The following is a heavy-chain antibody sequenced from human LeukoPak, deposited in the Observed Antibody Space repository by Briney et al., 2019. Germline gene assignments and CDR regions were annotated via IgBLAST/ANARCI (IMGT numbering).Heavy chain of an antibody. D-gene: IGHD2-2*01. J-gene: IGHJ5*02. Sequence: ASVKVSCKASGYTFTSYYMHWVRQAPGQGLEWMGIINPSVGSTTYAQKFQGRLTTTRDMSTSTVYMELSSLRSDDTAVYYCARDGLPVVPASMGGWSDPWGQGTLVTVSS. V-gene: IGHV1-46*01. CDR1: GYTFTSYY. CDR2: INPSVGST. CDR3: ARDGLPVVPASMGGWSDP.